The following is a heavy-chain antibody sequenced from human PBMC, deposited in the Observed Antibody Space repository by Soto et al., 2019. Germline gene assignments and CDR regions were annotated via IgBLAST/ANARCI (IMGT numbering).Heavy chain of an antibody. CDR2: ISSSSSTI. V-gene: IGHV3-48*01. D-gene: IGHD6-19*01. CDR3: AREKGPLQWLHMDV. Sequence: PGGSLRLSFAASGFTFSSYSMNWVRQAPGKGLEWVSYISSSSSTIYYADSVKGRFTISRDNAKNSLYLQMNSLRAEDTAVYYCAREKGPLQWLHMDVWGKGTTVTVSS. CDR1: GFTFSSYS. J-gene: IGHJ6*03.